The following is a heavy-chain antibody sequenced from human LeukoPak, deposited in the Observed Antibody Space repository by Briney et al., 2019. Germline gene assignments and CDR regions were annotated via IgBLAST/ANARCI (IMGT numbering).Heavy chain of an antibody. Sequence: PGGSLRLSCAASGFTFSSYAVSWVRQAPGKGLEWVSAISGSGGSTYYADSVKGRFTISRDNSKNTLYLQMNSLRAEDTAVYYCARSLFNSGLLYWGQGTLVTVSS. CDR1: GFTFSSYA. D-gene: IGHD6-19*01. CDR2: ISGSGGST. J-gene: IGHJ4*02. V-gene: IGHV3-23*01. CDR3: ARSLFNSGLLY.